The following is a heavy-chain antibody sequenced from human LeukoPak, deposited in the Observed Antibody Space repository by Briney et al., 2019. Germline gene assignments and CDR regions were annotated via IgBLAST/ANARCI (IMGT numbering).Heavy chain of an antibody. CDR1: GYTFTGYY. J-gene: IGHJ5*02. CDR3: AGESRYDSSGYYDENNWFDP. Sequence: ASVKVSCKASGYTFTGYYMHWVRQAPGQGLEWMGWINPNSGGTNYAQKFRGRVTMTRDTSISTAYMELSRLRSDDTAVYYCAGESRYDSSGYYDENNWFDPWGQGTLVTVSS. CDR2: INPNSGGT. D-gene: IGHD3-22*01. V-gene: IGHV1-2*02.